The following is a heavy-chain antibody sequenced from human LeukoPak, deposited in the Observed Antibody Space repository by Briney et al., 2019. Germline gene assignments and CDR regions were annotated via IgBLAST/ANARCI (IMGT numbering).Heavy chain of an antibody. CDR3: ARRSIAAAGTDY. D-gene: IGHD6-13*01. CDR2: MNPNSGNT. V-gene: IGHV1-8*01. CDR1: GHTFTSYD. J-gene: IGHJ4*02. Sequence: ASVKVSCKASGHTFTSYDINWVRQATGQGLEWMGWMNPNSGNTGYAQKFQGRATMTRNTSISTAYMELSSLRSEDTAVYYCARRSIAAAGTDYWGQGTLVTVSS.